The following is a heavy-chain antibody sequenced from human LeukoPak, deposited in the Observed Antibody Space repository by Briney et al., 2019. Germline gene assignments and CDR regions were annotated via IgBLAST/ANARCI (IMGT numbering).Heavy chain of an antibody. Sequence: GGSLRLSCAASGFTFNSYSMTWVRQAPGKGLEWVSNIISRGDTTHYADSVKGRFTISRDNAKNSLFLQLNSLRAEDTAVYYCARGRGYCTGVSCDIWGQGTLVTVSS. CDR1: GFTFNSYS. CDR2: IISRGDTT. D-gene: IGHD2-8*02. J-gene: IGHJ4*02. V-gene: IGHV3-48*04. CDR3: ARGRGYCTGVSCDI.